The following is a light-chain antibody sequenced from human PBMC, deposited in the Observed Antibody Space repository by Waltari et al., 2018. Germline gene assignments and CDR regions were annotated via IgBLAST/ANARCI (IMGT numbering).Light chain of an antibody. CDR2: EVS. Sequence: DIQMTQSPSTLSASVGDKVTITCRASQTISNWLAWYQLKPGKAPKLLIYEVSTLDSGVPSRFSGSGSETEFTLTIGSLQPDDFATYYCQQYNTFSGSFGQGTKLEIK. J-gene: IGKJ1*01. CDR1: QTISNW. CDR3: QQYNTFSGS. V-gene: IGKV1-5*03.